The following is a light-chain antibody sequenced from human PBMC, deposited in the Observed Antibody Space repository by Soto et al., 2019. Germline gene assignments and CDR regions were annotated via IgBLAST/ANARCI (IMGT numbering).Light chain of an antibody. CDR3: SSFVGSNALRVA. CDR2: DVN. CDR1: SSDVGAYNF. V-gene: IGLV2-14*03. J-gene: IGLJ2*01. Sequence: QSALTQPASVSGSPGQSITISCTGSSSDVGAYNFVSWYQQYPGKAPRLLIYDVNDRPSGVSNRFSGSKSDNMASLTISGLQAEDEADYYCSSFVGSNALRVAFGGGTKLTVL.